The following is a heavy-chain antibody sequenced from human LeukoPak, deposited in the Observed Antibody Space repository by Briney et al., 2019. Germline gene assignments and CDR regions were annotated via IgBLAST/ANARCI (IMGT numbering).Heavy chain of an antibody. Sequence: PSETLSLTCTVSGGSISSSGYYWGWIRQPPGKGLEWIGSVDYTGITSHNPSLKSRVTISVDTSKNQFSLKLSSVTAADTAVYYCARVLIVVVPAASNWFDPWGQGTLVTVSS. V-gene: IGHV4-39*07. J-gene: IGHJ5*02. CDR3: ARVLIVVVPAASNWFDP. CDR1: GGSISSSGYY. CDR2: VDYTGIT. D-gene: IGHD2-2*01.